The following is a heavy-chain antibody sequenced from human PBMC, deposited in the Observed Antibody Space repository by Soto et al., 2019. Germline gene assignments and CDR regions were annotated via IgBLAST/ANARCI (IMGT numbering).Heavy chain of an antibody. D-gene: IGHD1-1*01. CDR3: ARGRAPLLEPQAPTDY. V-gene: IGHV1-46*01. CDR2: INPSGGST. Sequence: GASVKVSCKASGYTFTSYYMHWVRQAPGQGLEWMGIINPSGGSTSYAQKFQGRVTMTRDTSTSTVYMELSSLRSEDTAVYYCARGRAPLLEPQAPTDYWGQGTLVTV. J-gene: IGHJ4*02. CDR1: GYTFTSYY.